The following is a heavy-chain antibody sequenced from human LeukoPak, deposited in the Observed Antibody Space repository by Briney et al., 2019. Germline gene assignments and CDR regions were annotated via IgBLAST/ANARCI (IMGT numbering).Heavy chain of an antibody. V-gene: IGHV4-34*01. CDR3: ARGREQPVRFVYYYYGMDV. D-gene: IGHD6-13*01. CDR2: INHSGST. CDR1: GGSFSDSY. Sequence: PSETLSLTCAVYGGSFSDSYWSWIRQPPGKGLEWIGEINHSGSTNYNPSLKSRVTMSVDTSKNQFSLKLNSVTAADTAVYYCARGREQPVRFVYYYYGMDVWGQGTTVTVSS. J-gene: IGHJ6*02.